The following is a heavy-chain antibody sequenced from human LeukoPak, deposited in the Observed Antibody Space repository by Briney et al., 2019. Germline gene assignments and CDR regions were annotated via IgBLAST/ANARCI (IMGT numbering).Heavy chain of an antibody. CDR1: GGTFSSYA. Sequence: GSSVKVSCKASGGTFSSYAISWVRQAPGQGLEWMGGIIPIFGTANYAQKFQGRVTITTDESTSTAYMELSSLRSEDTAVYYCARTIVVVVAATAHDGVRGWFDPWGQGTLVTVSS. J-gene: IGHJ5*02. V-gene: IGHV1-69*05. CDR3: ARTIVVVVAATAHDGVRGWFDP. D-gene: IGHD2-15*01. CDR2: IIPIFGTA.